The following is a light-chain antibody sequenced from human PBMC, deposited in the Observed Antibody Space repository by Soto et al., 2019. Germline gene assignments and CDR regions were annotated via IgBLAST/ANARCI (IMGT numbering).Light chain of an antibody. J-gene: IGKJ4*01. CDR2: SAS. CDR1: QSISTF. Sequence: DIQMTQSPSSLSASVGDRVTITCRASQSISTFLLWYQQKPGKAPKGLIYSASRLESGVPSRFSGSGSGTDFTLTISSLQPEDFATYHCQQSHSAPLTFSGGTKVEMK. V-gene: IGKV1-39*01. CDR3: QQSHSAPLT.